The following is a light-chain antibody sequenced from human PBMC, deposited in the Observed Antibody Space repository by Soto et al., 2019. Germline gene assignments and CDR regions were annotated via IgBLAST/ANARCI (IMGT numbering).Light chain of an antibody. CDR1: STDIGGYNF. J-gene: IGLJ2*01. Sequence: QSALTQPPSASGSPGQSVTISCTGTSTDIGGYNFVSWYQQQPGKAPTLLIYEVYKRPSGVPDRFSGSKSGNTASLTVSGLQADDEDEYDCTSFARSEDPCVVFGGGTKLTVL. CDR2: EVY. V-gene: IGLV2-8*01. CDR3: TSFARSEDPCVV.